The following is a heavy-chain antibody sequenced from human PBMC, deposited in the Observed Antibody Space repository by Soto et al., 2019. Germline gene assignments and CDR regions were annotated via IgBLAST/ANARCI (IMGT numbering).Heavy chain of an antibody. CDR1: GFTVSSNY. D-gene: IGHD5-12*01. J-gene: IGHJ4*02. Sequence: EVQLVESGGGLVQPGGSLRLSCAASGFTVSSNYMSWVRQAPGKGLEWVSLIYSGGSTQNADSVKGRFTISRDNSKNTLDLQMNSLRAEDTAVYYCARGGGGGYDFGYWGQGTLVTVSS. V-gene: IGHV3-66*01. CDR3: ARGGGGGYDFGY. CDR2: IYSGGST.